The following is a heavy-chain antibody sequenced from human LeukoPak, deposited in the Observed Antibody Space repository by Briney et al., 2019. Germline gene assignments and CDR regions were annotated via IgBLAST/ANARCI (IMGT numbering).Heavy chain of an antibody. J-gene: IGHJ4*02. CDR1: GFTFSSYA. Sequence: GGSLRLSCAASGFTFSSYAMHWVRQAPGKGLEWVAVISCDGSNKYYADSVKGRFTISRDNSKNTLYLQMNSLRAEDTAVYYCARARTYYYDSSGYSFDYWGQGTLVTVSS. CDR2: ISCDGSNK. CDR3: ARARTYYYDSSGYSFDY. D-gene: IGHD3-22*01. V-gene: IGHV3-30-3*01.